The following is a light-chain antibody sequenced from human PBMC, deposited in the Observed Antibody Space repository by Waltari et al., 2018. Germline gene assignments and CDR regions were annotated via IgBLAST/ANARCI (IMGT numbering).Light chain of an antibody. J-gene: IGKJ2*01. V-gene: IGKV1-39*01. CDR3: QQSYSTPYT. CDR1: QSISTY. Sequence: DIQMTQSPSSLSASVGDRVTITCRTSQSISTYLNWYQTKPGKAPNLLIYAASSLQSGVPSRFSGSGFGTDFTLTISTLQPEDFATYYCQQSYSTPYTFGQGTKLEI. CDR2: AAS.